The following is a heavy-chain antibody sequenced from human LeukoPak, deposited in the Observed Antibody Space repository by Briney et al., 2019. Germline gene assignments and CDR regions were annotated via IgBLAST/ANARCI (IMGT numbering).Heavy chain of an antibody. V-gene: IGHV1-69*01. Sequence: ASVKASCKASGGTFSSYAISWVRQAPGQGLEWMGGIIPIFGTANYAQKFQGRVTITADESTSTAYMELSSLRSEDTAVYYCASRDGGSGSYYSPRYYGMDVWGQGTTVTVSS. CDR2: IIPIFGTA. D-gene: IGHD3-10*01. CDR3: ASRDGGSGSYYSPRYYGMDV. CDR1: GGTFSSYA. J-gene: IGHJ6*02.